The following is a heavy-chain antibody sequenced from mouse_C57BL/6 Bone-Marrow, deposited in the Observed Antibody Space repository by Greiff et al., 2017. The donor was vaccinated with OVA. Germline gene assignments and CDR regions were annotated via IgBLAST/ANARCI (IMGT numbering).Heavy chain of an antibody. CDR3: VREDATAQATFDY. CDR2: IRSKSNNYAT. V-gene: IGHV10-1*01. D-gene: IGHD3-2*02. CDR1: GFSFNTYA. J-gene: IGHJ2*01. Sequence: EVQLVESGGGLVQPKGSLKLSCAASGFSFNTYAMNWVRQAPGKGLEWVARIRSKSNNYATYYADSVKDRFTISRDDSESMLYLQMNNLKTEDTAMYYCVREDATAQATFDYWGQGTTLTVSS.